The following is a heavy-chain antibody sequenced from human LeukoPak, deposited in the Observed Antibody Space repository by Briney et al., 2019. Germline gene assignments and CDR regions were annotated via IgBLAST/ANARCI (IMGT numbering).Heavy chain of an antibody. CDR1: GLTFSNYA. CDR3: ANLYYDFPF. D-gene: IGHD3/OR15-3a*01. Sequence: GGSLRLSCAASGLTFSNYAMSWVRQAPGKGLEWVSSIEHNDGTTYYADSMKGRFTISRDNSKHMVYLQMNSLRAEDTAMYYCANLYYDFPFWGQGTLVTVSS. V-gene: IGHV3-23*01. J-gene: IGHJ4*02. CDR2: IEHNDGTT.